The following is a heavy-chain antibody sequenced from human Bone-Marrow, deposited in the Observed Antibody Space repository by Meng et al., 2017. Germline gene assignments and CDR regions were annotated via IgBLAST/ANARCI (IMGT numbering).Heavy chain of an antibody. J-gene: IGHJ4*02. CDR3: ARGRGYSL. CDR1: GFTFSSYA. CDR2: ISGSGGST. D-gene: IGHD5-12*01. Sequence: GESLKISCAASGFTFSSYAMSWVRQAPGKGLEWVSAISGSGGSTYYADSVKGRFTISRDNSKNTLYLQMNSLRAEDTAVYYWARGRGYSLWGQGTLVTVSS. V-gene: IGHV3-23*01.